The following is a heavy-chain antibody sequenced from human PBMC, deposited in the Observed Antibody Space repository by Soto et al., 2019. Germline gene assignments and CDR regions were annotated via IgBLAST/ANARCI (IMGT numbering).Heavy chain of an antibody. J-gene: IGHJ4*03. Sequence: EVQLVESGEGLVQPGGSLRLSCAASGFTFSSYAMHWVRQAPGKGLEYVSGISSNGGSTYYVDSVKGRFTISRDNSKNTLYLQMGSLRAEDMAVYYCARAIYSSGWYYFDYWGQGTTVTVSS. D-gene: IGHD6-19*01. V-gene: IGHV3-64*02. CDR3: ARAIYSSGWYYFDY. CDR1: GFTFSSYA. CDR2: ISSNGGST.